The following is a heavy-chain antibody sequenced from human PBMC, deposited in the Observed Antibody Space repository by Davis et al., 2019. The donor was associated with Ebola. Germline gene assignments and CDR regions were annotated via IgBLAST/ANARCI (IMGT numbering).Heavy chain of an antibody. CDR3: ARQLGSCSGGSCTNWFDP. J-gene: IGHJ5*02. Sequence: PSEPLSSTCSVSGASISSYYWSWIRQPPGKGLEWIAYMYYSGSTNYNPSLKSRVTISVDTSKNQLSLKLSSVTAADTAVYYCARQLGSCSGGSCTNWFDPWGQGTLVTVSS. D-gene: IGHD2-15*01. CDR2: MYYSGST. V-gene: IGHV4-59*08. CDR1: GASISSYY.